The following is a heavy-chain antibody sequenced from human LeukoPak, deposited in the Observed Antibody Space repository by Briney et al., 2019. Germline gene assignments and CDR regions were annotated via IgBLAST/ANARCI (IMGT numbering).Heavy chain of an antibody. Sequence: SQTLSLTCTVSGGSISSGGYYWSWIRQHPGKGLEWIGYIYYSGSTYYNPSLKSRVTISVDTSKNQFSLKLNSVTAADPAVYYCARRHGMQLVSDHNWCHPWGQGTLVTVSS. CDR3: ARRHGMQLVSDHNWCHP. CDR1: GGSISSGGYY. V-gene: IGHV4-31*03. D-gene: IGHD6-13*01. CDR2: IYYSGST. J-gene: IGHJ5*02.